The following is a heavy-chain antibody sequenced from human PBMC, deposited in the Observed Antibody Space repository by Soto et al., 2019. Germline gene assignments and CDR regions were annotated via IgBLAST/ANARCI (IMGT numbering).Heavy chain of an antibody. CDR1: GFSFYSCGVG. CDR2: IHWDDAS. D-gene: IGHD2-2*01. CDR3: AHRRSNPTANFYYYLGMDV. V-gene: IGHV2-5*02. J-gene: IGHJ6*02. Sequence: QITLKESGPTLVKPTQTLTLTCSVSGFSFYSCGVGVGWIRQPPVKALEWLSLIHWDDASYYSPSLKTRLTITKDSSKDQVVLTMTNLDPVDTGTYSCAHRRSNPTANFYYYLGMDVWGQGTTVTVAS.